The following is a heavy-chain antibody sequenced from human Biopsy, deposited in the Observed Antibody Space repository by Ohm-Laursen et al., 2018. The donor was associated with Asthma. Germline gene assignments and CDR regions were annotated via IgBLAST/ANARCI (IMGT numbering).Heavy chain of an antibody. J-gene: IGHJ4*02. CDR2: IYRNGDT. V-gene: IGHV4-30-2*06. Sequence: TLSLTCAVSGDPIDSGDYSWTWIRQSPGVGLEWIGYIYRNGDTYYNPTLKNRVTISIDRSKNQFSLRLRSVIAADTAVYYCARGWNCGGDCYSLDSWGQGTLVTVSS. D-gene: IGHD2-21*02. CDR3: ARGWNCGGDCYSLDS. CDR1: GDPIDSGDYS.